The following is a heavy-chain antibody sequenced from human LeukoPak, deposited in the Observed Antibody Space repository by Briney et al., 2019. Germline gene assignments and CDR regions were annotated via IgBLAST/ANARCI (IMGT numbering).Heavy chain of an antibody. J-gene: IGHJ4*02. Sequence: GGSLRLSCAASGFTFSSDGMHWVRQAPGKGLEWVAVISYDGSNKYYADSVKGRFTISRDNSKNTLYLQMNSLRAEDTAVYYCAKNFFVGYWGQGTLVTVSS. CDR2: ISYDGSNK. V-gene: IGHV3-30*18. CDR1: GFTFSSDG. CDR3: AKNFFVGY. D-gene: IGHD1-26*01.